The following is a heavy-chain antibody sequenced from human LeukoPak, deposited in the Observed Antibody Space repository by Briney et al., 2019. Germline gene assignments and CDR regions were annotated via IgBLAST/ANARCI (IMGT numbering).Heavy chain of an antibody. Sequence: GESLKISCKGSGYSFTTYWIGWVRQMPGKGLEWMGIIYPGDSDTRYSPSFQGRVTISADKSISTAYLQWSSLKASDTAMYYCARRPPAPVAILSGWWYFDLWGRGTLVTVSS. D-gene: IGHD2-21*01. CDR2: IYPGDSDT. J-gene: IGHJ2*01. CDR3: ARRPPAPVAILSGWWYFDL. V-gene: IGHV5-51*01. CDR1: GYSFTTYW.